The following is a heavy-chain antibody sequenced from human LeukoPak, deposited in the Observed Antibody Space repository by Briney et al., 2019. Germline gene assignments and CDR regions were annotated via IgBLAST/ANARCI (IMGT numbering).Heavy chain of an antibody. CDR3: AREGKAVAATGKDDAFDI. CDR1: GVTFSSYA. V-gene: IGHV1-69*06. Sequence: GASVKVSCKASGVTFSSYAITWVRQAPGQGLEWMGGIIPIFGTANYAQKFQGRVTITADKSTTTAYMELSSLKSEDTAVYYCAREGKAVAATGKDDAFDIWGQGTMVIISS. CDR2: IIPIFGTA. J-gene: IGHJ3*02. D-gene: IGHD6-19*01.